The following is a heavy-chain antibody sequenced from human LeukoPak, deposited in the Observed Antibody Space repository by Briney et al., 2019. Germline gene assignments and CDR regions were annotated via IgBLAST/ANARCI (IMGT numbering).Heavy chain of an antibody. CDR2: INTDGIII. CDR1: GFTFSTYW. CDR3: VAGLGNY. V-gene: IGHV3-74*03. J-gene: IGHJ4*02. D-gene: IGHD6-13*01. Sequence: GRSLRLSCAASGFTFSTYWMHWVRQAPGKGLVWVSRINTDGIIITYAGSVKGRFTISRDNAKNTVYLQMNSLRAEDTAMYYCVAGLGNYWGQGTLVTVSS.